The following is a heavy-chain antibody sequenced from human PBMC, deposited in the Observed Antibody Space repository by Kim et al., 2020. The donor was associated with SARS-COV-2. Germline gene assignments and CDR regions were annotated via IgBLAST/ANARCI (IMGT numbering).Heavy chain of an antibody. J-gene: IGHJ4*02. CDR2: ITGSGGTT. CDR1: GFAFGNYA. D-gene: IGHD3-10*01. CDR3: VRLAALEWFGGRLDFDY. V-gene: IGHV3-23*01. Sequence: GGSLRLSCAASGFAFGNYAMSWVRQAPGKGLEGVSAITGSGGTTYYGGLEEGRFIISRDNSKNTLYLQMNSLRTRDTAVYHCVRLAALEWFGGRLDFDYWCQGTLVTFSS.